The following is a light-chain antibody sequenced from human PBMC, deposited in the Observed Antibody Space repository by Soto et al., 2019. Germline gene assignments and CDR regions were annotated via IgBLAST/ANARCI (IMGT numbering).Light chain of an antibody. J-gene: IGKJ5*01. CDR1: QSVSSSY. CDR3: QQYAGPPTT. Sequence: EIVLTQSPGTLSLSPGERATLSCRASQSVSSSYLAWYQQKPGQAPRLLIYGASSRATGIPDRFSGSGSGTEFTLTISSLQSEDFAVYYCQQYAGPPTTFGQGTRLEIK. CDR2: GAS. V-gene: IGKV3-20*01.